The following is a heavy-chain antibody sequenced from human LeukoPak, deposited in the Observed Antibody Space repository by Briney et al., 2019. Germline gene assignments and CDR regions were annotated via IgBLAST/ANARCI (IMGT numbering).Heavy chain of an antibody. J-gene: IGHJ3*02. CDR2: IYYSGST. D-gene: IGHD4-11*01. Sequence: PSETLSLTCTVSGGSISSYYWSWIRQPPGKGLEWIGYIYYSGSTNYNPSLKSRVTISVDTSKNQFSLKLSSVTAADTAVYYCARVHSNCARGAFDIWGQGTMVTVSS. CDR1: GGSISSYY. CDR3: ARVHSNCARGAFDI. V-gene: IGHV4-59*01.